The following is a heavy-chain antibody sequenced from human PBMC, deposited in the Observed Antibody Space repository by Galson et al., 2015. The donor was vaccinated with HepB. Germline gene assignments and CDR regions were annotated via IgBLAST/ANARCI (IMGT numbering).Heavy chain of an antibody. V-gene: IGHV3-66*02. Sequence: SLRLSCAASGFTVSSNYMSWVRQAPGKGLEWVSIIYTGGTTHYADSVKGRFTISRDKSKNTLYLQMSSLRAEDRAVYYCASSNYGDFYFNDWGQGTLVTVSS. J-gene: IGHJ4*02. CDR1: GFTVSSNY. CDR3: ASSNYGDFYFND. CDR2: IYTGGTT. D-gene: IGHD4-17*01.